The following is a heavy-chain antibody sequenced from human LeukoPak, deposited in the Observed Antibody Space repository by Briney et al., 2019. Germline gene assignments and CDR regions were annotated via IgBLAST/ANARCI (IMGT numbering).Heavy chain of an antibody. CDR1: GGPFSGYY. Sequence: SETLSLTCAVYGGPFSGYYWSWIRQPPGKGLEGIGEINHSGSPNYNPSLKSRVTISVDTSKNQFSLKLSSVTAADTAVYYCARGRSYYANDFDYWGEGTLVTVSS. V-gene: IGHV4-34*01. CDR3: ARGRSYYANDFDY. D-gene: IGHD1-26*01. CDR2: INHSGSP. J-gene: IGHJ4*02.